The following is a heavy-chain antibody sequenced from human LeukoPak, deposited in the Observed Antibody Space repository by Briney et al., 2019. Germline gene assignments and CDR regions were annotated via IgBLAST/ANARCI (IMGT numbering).Heavy chain of an antibody. Sequence: ASVTVSCKASGYTFTGYYIHWVRQAPGQGLEWMGWINPNSGGTKYAQKFQGRVTMTRDTSISTAYMGLSRLRSDDTAVYYCAKGRVVAGTKSLTYNWFDPWGQGTLVTVSS. CDR3: AKGRVVAGTKSLTYNWFDP. CDR2: INPNSGGT. D-gene: IGHD6-19*01. J-gene: IGHJ5*02. CDR1: GYTFTGYY. V-gene: IGHV1-2*02.